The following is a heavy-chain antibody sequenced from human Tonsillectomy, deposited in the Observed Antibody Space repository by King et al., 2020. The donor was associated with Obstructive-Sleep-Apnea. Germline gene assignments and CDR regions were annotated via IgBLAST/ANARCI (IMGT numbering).Heavy chain of an antibody. CDR2: ISYNGSDK. Sequence: QLVQSGGGVVQPGRSLRLSCAASGFTFSNYGMHWVRQAPGEGLEWVAIISYNGSDKYYADSLKGRFTISRDNSKSTLYLQMNSLRPEDTAVYYCGGYNWFDPWGQGTLVTVSS. V-gene: IGHV3-30*03. J-gene: IGHJ5*02. CDR1: GFTFSNYG. D-gene: IGHD6-13*01. CDR3: GGYNWFDP.